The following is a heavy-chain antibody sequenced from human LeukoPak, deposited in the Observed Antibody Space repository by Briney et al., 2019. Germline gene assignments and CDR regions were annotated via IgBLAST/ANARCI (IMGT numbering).Heavy chain of an antibody. Sequence: GSLRLSCAASGFTFSSYWMSWVRQAPGKGLEWIGYIYVTGSTRYNPYLQSRVTISVDTSRNQFFLKMSSVTAADTAVYYCARHIGGGIEDMDVWGTGTKVTVSS. CDR2: IYVTGST. D-gene: IGHD3-16*02. J-gene: IGHJ6*03. CDR3: ARHIGGGIEDMDV. V-gene: IGHV4-59*08. CDR1: GFTFSSYW.